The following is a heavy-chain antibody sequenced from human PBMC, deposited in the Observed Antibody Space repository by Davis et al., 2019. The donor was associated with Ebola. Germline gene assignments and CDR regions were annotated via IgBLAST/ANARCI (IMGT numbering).Heavy chain of an antibody. J-gene: IGHJ5*02. CDR1: GGSFSGYY. Sequence: SETLSLTCAVYGGSFSGYYWSWIRQPPGKGLEWIGEINHSGSTNYNPSLKSRVTISVDTSKNQFSLQLNSVTPEDTAEYYCARAPSWYWFDPWGQGTLVTVSS. V-gene: IGHV4-34*01. D-gene: IGHD6-13*01. CDR2: INHSGST. CDR3: ARAPSWYWFDP.